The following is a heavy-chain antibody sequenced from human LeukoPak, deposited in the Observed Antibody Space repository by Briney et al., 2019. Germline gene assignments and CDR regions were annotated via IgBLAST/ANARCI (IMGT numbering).Heavy chain of an antibody. D-gene: IGHD6-13*01. CDR2: IYHSGST. CDR1: GGSINSGDYY. V-gene: IGHV4-30-2*01. J-gene: IGHJ4*02. CDR3: ARAYSSSWYFDY. Sequence: SETLSLTCTVSGGSINSGDYYWSWIRQPPGKGLEWIGYIYHSGSTYYNPSLKSRVTISLDRSKNQFSLKLTSVTAADTAVYYCARAYSSSWYFDYWGQGTLVTVSS.